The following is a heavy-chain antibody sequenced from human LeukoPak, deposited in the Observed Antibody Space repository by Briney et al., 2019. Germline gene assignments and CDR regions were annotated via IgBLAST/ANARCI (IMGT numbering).Heavy chain of an antibody. CDR1: GFTFSSYG. D-gene: IGHD3-10*01. V-gene: IGHV3-33*01. CDR2: IWYDGSNK. J-gene: IGHJ5*02. Sequence: VHLGGSLRLSCAASGFTFSSYGMHWVRQAPGKGLEWVAVIWYDGSNKYYADSVKGRFTISRDNSKNTLYLQMNSLRAEDTAVYYCARVVWFGESNNWFDPWGQGTLVTVSS. CDR3: ARVVWFGESNNWFDP.